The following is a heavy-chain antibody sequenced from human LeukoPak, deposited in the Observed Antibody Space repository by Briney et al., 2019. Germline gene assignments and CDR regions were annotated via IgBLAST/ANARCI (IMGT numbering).Heavy chain of an antibody. CDR2: IHSGGTT. D-gene: IGHD5-12*01. J-gene: IGHJ4*02. CDR3: ARDSDSGYGPFAS. Sequence: AGGSLRLSCAASGFTVSNNYMSWVRQAPGKGLEWVSVIHSGGTTNYADSMQGRFTTSRDNSKTTVYLHMNSLRAEDTAVYYCARDSDSGYGPFASWGQGTLVTVSS. V-gene: IGHV3-53*01. CDR1: GFTVSNNY.